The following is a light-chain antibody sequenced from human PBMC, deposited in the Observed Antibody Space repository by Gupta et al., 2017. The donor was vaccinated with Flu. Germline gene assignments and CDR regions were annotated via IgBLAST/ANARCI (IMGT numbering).Light chain of an antibody. J-gene: IGLJ2*01. Sequence: TCSGDKLGDKFACWYQQKPGQSPTLVIYQDTKRPSGIPERFSGSNSGNTATLTISRTQAMDEADYYCQVWDSSTGVFGGGTKVTVL. V-gene: IGLV3-1*01. CDR2: QDT. CDR3: QVWDSSTGV. CDR1: KLGDKF.